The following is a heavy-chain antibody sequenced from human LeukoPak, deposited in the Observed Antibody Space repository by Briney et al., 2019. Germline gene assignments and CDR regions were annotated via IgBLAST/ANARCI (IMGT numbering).Heavy chain of an antibody. CDR2: ISGDGGST. CDR1: GFTFDDYA. CDR3: AKDSVYYYDSSGYFPGDY. V-gene: IGHV3-43*02. J-gene: IGHJ4*02. Sequence: GGSLRLSCAASGFTFDDYAMHWVRQAPGKGLEWVSLISGDGGSTYYADSVKGRFTISRDNSKNSLYLQMNSLRTEDTALYYCAKDSVYYYDSSGYFPGDYWGQGTLVTVSS. D-gene: IGHD3-22*01.